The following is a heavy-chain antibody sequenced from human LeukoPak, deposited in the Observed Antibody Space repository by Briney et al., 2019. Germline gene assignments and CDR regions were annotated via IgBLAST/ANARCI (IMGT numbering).Heavy chain of an antibody. J-gene: IGHJ4*02. CDR1: GFTFSDYY. V-gene: IGHV3-23*01. CDR2: ISGSGGST. D-gene: IGHD4-17*01. Sequence: PGGSLRLSCAASGFTFSDYYMSWIRRAPGKGLEWVSAISGSGGSTYYADSVKGRFTISRDNSKNTLYLQMNSLRAEDTAVYYCAKVGYDYGDYGHFDYWGQGTLVTVSS. CDR3: AKVGYDYGDYGHFDY.